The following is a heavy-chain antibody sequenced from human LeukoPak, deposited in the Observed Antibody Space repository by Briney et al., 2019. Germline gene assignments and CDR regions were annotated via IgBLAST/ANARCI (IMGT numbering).Heavy chain of an antibody. CDR2: IHSSGTTI. Sequence: PGGSLRLSCAASGFAFSSYDMNWVRQAPGKGLEWVSYIHSSGTTIYYADSVKGRFTISRDNSKNTLYLQMNSLRAEDTAVYYCAKEPAQAEGSSSWSYYWGQGTLVTVSS. D-gene: IGHD6-13*01. V-gene: IGHV3-48*03. J-gene: IGHJ4*02. CDR1: GFAFSSYD. CDR3: AKEPAQAEGSSSWSYY.